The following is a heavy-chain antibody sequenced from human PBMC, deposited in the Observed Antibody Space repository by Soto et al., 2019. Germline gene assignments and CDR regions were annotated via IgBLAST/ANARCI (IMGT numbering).Heavy chain of an antibody. CDR2: ITRDGYNK. J-gene: IGHJ4*02. Sequence: GGSLSLSCAVSGFIFKNYALNWVRQAPGKGLEWVASITRDGYNKYYADSVKGRFTISRDNSKNTLSLQMTALGVEDSSVYYCTKSSGGSSSVGMDYWGPGTLVTVSS. CDR3: TKSSGGSSSVGMDY. V-gene: IGHV3-30*02. CDR1: GFIFKNYA. D-gene: IGHD6-6*01.